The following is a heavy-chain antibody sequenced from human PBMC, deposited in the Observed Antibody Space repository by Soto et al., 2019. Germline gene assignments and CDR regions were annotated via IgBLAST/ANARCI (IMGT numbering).Heavy chain of an antibody. CDR3: ARDGSGYRSRASPMDV. V-gene: IGHV1-69*01. CDR1: GDTFSSYA. Sequence: QLQLVQSGAEVKKPGSSVKVSCKASGDTFSSYAISWVRQAPGQGLEWMAGIIAIFGTANYAQKFQGRVTITAEESTSTAYMELSSLRSEDTAVYYCARDGSGYRSRASPMDVWGQGTTVTVSS. D-gene: IGHD3-22*01. CDR2: IIAIFGTA. J-gene: IGHJ6*02.